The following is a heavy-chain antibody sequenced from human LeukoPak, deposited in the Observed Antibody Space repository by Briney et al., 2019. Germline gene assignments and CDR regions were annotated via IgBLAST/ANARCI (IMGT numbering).Heavy chain of an antibody. D-gene: IGHD5-24*01. CDR2: ISGGGDST. CDR3: AKVEDGYSLNY. CDR1: TFTFSSYA. V-gene: IGHV3-23*01. Sequence: GGSLRLSCTASTFTFSSYAMSWVRQAPGKGLEWVSAISGGGDSTYYTDSVKGRFTISRDNYMNTLYLQMNTLRAEDTAVYYCAKVEDGYSLNYWGQGTLVTVSS. J-gene: IGHJ4*02.